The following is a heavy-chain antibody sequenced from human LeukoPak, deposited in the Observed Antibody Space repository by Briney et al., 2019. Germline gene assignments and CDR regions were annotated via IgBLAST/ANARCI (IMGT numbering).Heavy chain of an antibody. CDR2: IKQDGSEK. D-gene: IGHD2-8*01. J-gene: IGHJ3*02. CDR3: ARDESNGPDLDAFDI. CDR1: GFTFSSYW. Sequence: GGSLRLSCAASGFTFSSYWMSWVRQAPGKGLEWVANIKQDGSEKYYADSVKGRFTISRDNAKNSLYLQMNSLRAEDTAVYYCARDESNGPDLDAFDIWGQGTMVTVSS. V-gene: IGHV3-7*01.